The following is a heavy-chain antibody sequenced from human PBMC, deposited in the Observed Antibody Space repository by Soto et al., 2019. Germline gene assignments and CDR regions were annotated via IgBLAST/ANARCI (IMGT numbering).Heavy chain of an antibody. CDR2: ISGSGGST. V-gene: IGHV3-23*01. Sequence: GGSLRLSCAASGFTFSSYAMSWVRQAPGKGLEWVSAISGSGGSTYYADSVKGRFTISRDNSKNTLYLQMNSLRAEDTAVYYCAKDRGSCTNGVCYYYYYYGMDVWGQGTTVTVSS. CDR1: GFTFSSYA. CDR3: AKDRGSCTNGVCYYYYYYGMDV. D-gene: IGHD2-8*01. J-gene: IGHJ6*02.